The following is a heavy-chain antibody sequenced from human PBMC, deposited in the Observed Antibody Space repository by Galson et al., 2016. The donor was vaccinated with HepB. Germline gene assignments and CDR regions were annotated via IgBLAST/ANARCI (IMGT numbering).Heavy chain of an antibody. V-gene: IGHV3-15*01. CDR3: TTDVY. Sequence: SLRLSCAASGFIFSKAWMTWVRQAPGKGLEWVGRIKSKAEGGATDYGAPVKGRFTISRDDSKNTLYLQMNRLKAEDTAAYYCTTDVYWGQGTLVAVSS. CDR2: IKSKAEGGAT. J-gene: IGHJ4*02. CDR1: GFIFSKAW.